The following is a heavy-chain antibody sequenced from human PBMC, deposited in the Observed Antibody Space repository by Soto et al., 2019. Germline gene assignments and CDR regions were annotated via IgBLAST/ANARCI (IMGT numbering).Heavy chain of an antibody. Sequence: ASVKVSCKASGYTFTSYGISWVRQAPGQGLEWMGWISAYNGNTNYAQKLQGRVTMTTDTSTSTAYMELRSLRSDDTAVYYCARDQDGQDDYDILTGQNDYWGQGTLVTVSS. D-gene: IGHD3-9*01. CDR2: ISAYNGNT. CDR3: ARDQDGQDDYDILTGQNDY. J-gene: IGHJ4*02. CDR1: GYTFTSYG. V-gene: IGHV1-18*01.